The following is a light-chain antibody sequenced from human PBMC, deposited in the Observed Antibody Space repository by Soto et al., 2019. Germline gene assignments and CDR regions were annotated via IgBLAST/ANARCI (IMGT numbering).Light chain of an antibody. CDR3: QHYHNWPPWT. Sequence: EIVMTQSPATLSVSPGERATLSCRASQSVNSNLAWYQQKPGQVPRLLIYGASTRATGIPARFSGSGSGTEFTLTISSLQSEDFAVYYCQHYHNWPPWTFGQGTKVEIK. CDR1: QSVNSN. CDR2: GAS. J-gene: IGKJ1*01. V-gene: IGKV3-15*01.